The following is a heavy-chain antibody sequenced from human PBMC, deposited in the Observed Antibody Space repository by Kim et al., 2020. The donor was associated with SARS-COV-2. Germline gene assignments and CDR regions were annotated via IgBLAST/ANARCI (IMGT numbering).Heavy chain of an antibody. Sequence: NQSLKSRVTISVDTSKNQFSLKLSSVTAADTAVYYCARERGRVRGVPDYWGQGTLVTVSS. D-gene: IGHD3-10*01. J-gene: IGHJ4*02. V-gene: IGHV4-34*01. CDR3: ARERGRVRGVPDY.